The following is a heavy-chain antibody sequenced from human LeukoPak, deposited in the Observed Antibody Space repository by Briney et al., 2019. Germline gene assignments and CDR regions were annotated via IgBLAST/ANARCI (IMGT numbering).Heavy chain of an antibody. D-gene: IGHD1-14*01. Sequence: ASVKVSCKASGYTFTGYYMHWVRQAPGQGLEWMGWINPNSGGTNYAQKFQGRVTMTRDTSISTAYMEPSRLRSDDTAVYYCAREVSEPPGPFNYYGMDVWGQGTTVTVSS. CDR2: INPNSGGT. J-gene: IGHJ6*02. V-gene: IGHV1-2*02. CDR1: GYTFTGYY. CDR3: AREVSEPPGPFNYYGMDV.